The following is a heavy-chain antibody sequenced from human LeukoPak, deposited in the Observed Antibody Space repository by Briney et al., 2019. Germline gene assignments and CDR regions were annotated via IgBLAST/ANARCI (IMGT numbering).Heavy chain of an antibody. CDR3: AKGGDYGDYDATPFDY. V-gene: IGHV3-23*01. D-gene: IGHD4-17*01. Sequence: GGSLRLSCAASGFTFSNYAMSWVRQAPGKGLEWVSFISDSGGSTFYADSVKGRFTISRDNSKNTLYLQMNSLWAEDTAVYYCAKGGDYGDYDATPFDYWGQGTLVTVSS. CDR2: ISDSGGST. J-gene: IGHJ4*02. CDR1: GFTFSNYA.